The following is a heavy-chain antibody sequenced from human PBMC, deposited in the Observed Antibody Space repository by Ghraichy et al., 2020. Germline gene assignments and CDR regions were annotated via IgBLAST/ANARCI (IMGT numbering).Heavy chain of an antibody. Sequence: GGSLRLSCAASGFTFSSYWMSWVRQAPGKGLEWVANIKQDGSEKYYVDSVKGRFTISRDNAKNSLYLQMNSLRAEDTAVYYCAREKTYYYGSGSYFPNGMDVWGQGTTVTVS. CDR3: AREKTYYYGSGSYFPNGMDV. D-gene: IGHD3-10*01. V-gene: IGHV3-7*01. CDR2: IKQDGSEK. CDR1: GFTFSSYW. J-gene: IGHJ6*02.